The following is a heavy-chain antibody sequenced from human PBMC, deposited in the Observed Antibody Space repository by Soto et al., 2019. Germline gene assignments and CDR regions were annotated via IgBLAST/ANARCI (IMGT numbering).Heavy chain of an antibody. CDR2: INGGNGDT. J-gene: IGHJ4*02. CDR1: GYSLTNFA. V-gene: IGHV1-3*01. CDR3: ARGHLARRKHLDF. Sequence: QVQLVQSETEVKKPGDSVRVSCRASGYSLTNFAMHWVRRAPGHRLEWMGWINGGNGDTRFSHEFQGRVAITRDTSANTAYMELSSLRSEDTAVYYCARGHLARRKHLDFWGQGTLAIVSS.